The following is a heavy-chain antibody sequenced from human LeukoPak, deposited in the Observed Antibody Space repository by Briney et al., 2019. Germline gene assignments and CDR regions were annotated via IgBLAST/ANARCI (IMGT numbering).Heavy chain of an antibody. J-gene: IGHJ4*02. D-gene: IGHD3-9*01. CDR2: ITTSGSSI. Sequence: PGGSLRLSCAASGFTFSDYYMGWIRQAPGKGLEWVSYITTSGSSIYYADSVKGRFTMSRDNAKKSLYLQMNSLRAEDTAVYYCARSPHILTGENFDYWGQGTLVTVSS. CDR1: GFTFSDYY. V-gene: IGHV3-11*04. CDR3: ARSPHILTGENFDY.